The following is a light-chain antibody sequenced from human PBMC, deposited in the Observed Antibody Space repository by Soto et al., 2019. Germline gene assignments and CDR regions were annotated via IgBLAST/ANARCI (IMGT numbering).Light chain of an antibody. CDR3: QQYDDPPYT. CDR1: QDIDNY. V-gene: IGKV1-33*01. Sequence: DIQMTQSPSSLSASIGDRVTITCQASQDIDNYVNWYQQKPGKAPKLLIYDASNLETGVPSRFSGSGSGTDFTFTISSLQPEDVASYHCQQYDDPPYTFGQGTELAIK. CDR2: DAS. J-gene: IGKJ2*01.